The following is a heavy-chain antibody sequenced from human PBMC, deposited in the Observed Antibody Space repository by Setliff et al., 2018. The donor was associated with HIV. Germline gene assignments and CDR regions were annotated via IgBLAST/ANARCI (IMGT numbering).Heavy chain of an antibody. CDR3: ARVREGYESSGFYVYYYYYMDL. V-gene: IGHV4-34*01. J-gene: IGHJ6*03. CDR1: GGSFSGYY. Sequence: TSETLSLTCAVYGGSFSGYYWSWIRQPPGKGLEWIGEINHSGSTNYNSSLKSRVTLSVDTSKNQFSLNVTSVTAADTAVYYCARVREGYESSGFYVYYYYYMDLWGKGTTVTVSS. CDR2: INHSGST. D-gene: IGHD6-19*01.